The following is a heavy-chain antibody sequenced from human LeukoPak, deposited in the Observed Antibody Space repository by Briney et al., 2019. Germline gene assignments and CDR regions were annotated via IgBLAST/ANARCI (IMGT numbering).Heavy chain of an antibody. J-gene: IGHJ6*03. D-gene: IGHD6-13*01. CDR3: ARVGVAAAKESYYMDV. CDR2: ISSSGSTI. Sequence: GGSLRLSCAASGFTFSSYEMNWVRQAPGKGLEWVSYISSSGSTIYYADSVKGRFTISRDNAKNSLYLQMNSLRAEDTAVYYCARVGVAAAKESYYMDVWGKGTTVTVSS. CDR1: GFTFSSYE. V-gene: IGHV3-48*03.